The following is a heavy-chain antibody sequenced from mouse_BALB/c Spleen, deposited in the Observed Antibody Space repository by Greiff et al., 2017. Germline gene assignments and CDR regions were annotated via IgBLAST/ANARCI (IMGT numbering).Heavy chain of an antibody. CDR3: ARRDWAFDY. Sequence: QVQLQQSGAELARPGASVKLSCKASGYTFTSYWMQWVKQRPGQGLEWIGAIYPGDGDTRYTQKFKGKATLTADKSSSTAYMQLSSLASEDSAVYYCARRDWAFDYWGQGTTLTVAS. J-gene: IGHJ2*01. CDR2: IYPGDGDT. V-gene: IGHV1-87*01. D-gene: IGHD4-1*01. CDR1: GYTFTSYW.